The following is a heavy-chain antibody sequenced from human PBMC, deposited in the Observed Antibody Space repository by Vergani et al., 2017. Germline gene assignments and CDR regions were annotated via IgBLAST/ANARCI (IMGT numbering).Heavy chain of an antibody. D-gene: IGHD4-17*01. CDR3: ARDISEKEGSTVTTDWFDP. CDR1: GFTFNSYG. Sequence: QVQLVESGGGVVQPGGSLRLSCAASGFTFNSYGMHWVRQAPGKGLEWVASIRSDESRRYYGDSMEGPFTISRDNAKNSLYLQMNSLRAEDTAVYYCARDISEKEGSTVTTDWFDPWGQGTLVTVSS. V-gene: IGHV3-30*02. J-gene: IGHJ5*02. CDR2: IRSDESRR.